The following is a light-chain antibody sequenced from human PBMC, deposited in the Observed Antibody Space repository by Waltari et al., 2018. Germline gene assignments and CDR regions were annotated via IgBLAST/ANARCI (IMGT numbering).Light chain of an antibody. Sequence: QSALTQPASLSASPGQSITISCTGTSSDIGGHQYVSWLPQHPGKPPKVLIYEGTNPPSGISDRFSGSKSGNTATLTISGLQAEDEADYYCSSYTNSVNVIFGGGTKLTVL. CDR1: SSDIGGHQY. J-gene: IGLJ2*01. CDR2: EGT. V-gene: IGLV2-14*03. CDR3: SSYTNSVNVI.